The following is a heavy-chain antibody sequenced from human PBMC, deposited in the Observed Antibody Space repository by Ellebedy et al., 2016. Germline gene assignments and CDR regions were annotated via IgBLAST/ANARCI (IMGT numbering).Heavy chain of an antibody. CDR3: ATYGGLDV. D-gene: IGHD2-21*01. CDR2: MYPRDSDI. J-gene: IGHJ6*04. Sequence: GESLKISCKASGYSFSNYWIGWVRQMPGKGLEWMGVMYPRDSDIRYSPSFQGHVTISADTSISTAYLQWTSLKASDSAMYYCATYGGLDVWGKGTTVTVSS. CDR1: GYSFSNYW. V-gene: IGHV5-51*01.